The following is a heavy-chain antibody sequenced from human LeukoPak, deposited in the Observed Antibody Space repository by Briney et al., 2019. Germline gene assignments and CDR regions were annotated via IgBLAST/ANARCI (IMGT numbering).Heavy chain of an antibody. J-gene: IGHJ4*02. Sequence: ASVKVSCKASGYTFTGYYMHWVRQAPGQGLEWMGWINPNSGGTNYAQKFQGRVTMTRDTSISTAYMELSRLRSDDTAVYYCARGDSVTVTTPDYWGQGTLVTVSS. D-gene: IGHD4-17*01. CDR3: ARGDSVTVTTPDY. CDR2: INPNSGGT. V-gene: IGHV1-2*02. CDR1: GYTFTGYY.